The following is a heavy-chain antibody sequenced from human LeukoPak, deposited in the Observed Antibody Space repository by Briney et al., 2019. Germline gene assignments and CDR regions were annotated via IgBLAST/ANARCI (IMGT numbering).Heavy chain of an antibody. CDR1: GFIFSSYS. CDR2: INHSGST. V-gene: IGHV4-34*01. CDR3: ARGKVLRYFDWLSTMGERHYFDY. J-gene: IGHJ4*02. D-gene: IGHD3-9*01. Sequence: PGGSLRLSCAASGFIFSSYSMNWVRQAPGKGLEWIGEINHSGSTNYNPSLKSRVTISVDTSKNQFSLKLSSVTAADTAVYYCARGKVLRYFDWLSTMGERHYFDYWGQGTLVTVSS.